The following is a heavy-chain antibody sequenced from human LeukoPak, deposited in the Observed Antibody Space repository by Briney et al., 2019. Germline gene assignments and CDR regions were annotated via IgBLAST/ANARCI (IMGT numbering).Heavy chain of an antibody. D-gene: IGHD5-12*01. J-gene: IGHJ4*02. Sequence: GGSLRLSCAASGFIFSTYGMHWVRQAPGKGLEWVAFIRYDGSNKYHADSVKGRFTISRDNSKNTLYLQMNSLRAEDTAVYYCAKGTIVATRNFDYWGQGTLVTVSS. CDR3: AKGTIVATRNFDY. CDR1: GFIFSTYG. V-gene: IGHV3-30*02. CDR2: IRYDGSNK.